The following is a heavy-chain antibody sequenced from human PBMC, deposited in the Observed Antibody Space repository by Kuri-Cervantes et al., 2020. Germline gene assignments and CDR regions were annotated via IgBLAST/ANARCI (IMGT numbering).Heavy chain of an antibody. J-gene: IGHJ6*02. Sequence: GSLRLSCTVSGGSISSYYGSWLRQPAGMGLEWIGRIYTSGSTNYNQSLKSRVTMSVDTSKNQFSMKLSSVTAADTAVYYCARGRLGTYDCYYGMDVWGQGTMVTVSS. V-gene: IGHV4-4*07. CDR3: ARGRLGTYDCYYGMDV. CDR1: GGSISSYY. D-gene: IGHD7-27*01. CDR2: IYTSGST.